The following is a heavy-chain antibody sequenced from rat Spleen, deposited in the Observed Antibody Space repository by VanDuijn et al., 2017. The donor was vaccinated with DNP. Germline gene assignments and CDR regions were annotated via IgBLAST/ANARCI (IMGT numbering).Heavy chain of an antibody. CDR2: INSAGRI. CDR1: GHSNTSDYR. CDR3: ARQPTGMDY. D-gene: IGHD1-7*01. J-gene: IGHJ2*01. V-gene: IGHV3-3*01. Sequence: EVQLQESGPGLVKPSQSLSLTCSVTGHSNTSDYRWNWIRKFPGNKLEWMGYINSAGRINYNPSLRSRISITRDTSKNQFFLQVNSVATEDSATYYCARQPTGMDYWGQGVMVIVSS.